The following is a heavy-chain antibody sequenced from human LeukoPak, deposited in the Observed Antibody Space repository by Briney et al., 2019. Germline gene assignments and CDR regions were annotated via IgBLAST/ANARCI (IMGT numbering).Heavy chain of an antibody. D-gene: IGHD3-22*01. CDR3: ARAIGYYDSSSLYYYYGMDV. CDR2: IYSGGST. V-gene: IGHV3-53*01. Sequence: PGGSLRLSCAASGFTVGSNYMSWVRQAPGKGLEWVSVIYSGGSTYYADSVKGRFTISRDNSKNTLYLQMNSLRAEDTAVYYCARAIGYYDSSSLYYYYGMDVWGQGTTVTVSS. CDR1: GFTVGSNY. J-gene: IGHJ6*02.